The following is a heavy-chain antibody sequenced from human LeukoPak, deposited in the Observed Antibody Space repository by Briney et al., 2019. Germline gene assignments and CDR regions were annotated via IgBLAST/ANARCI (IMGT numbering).Heavy chain of an antibody. CDR2: IYHSGTT. CDR1: GYFITSGYY. V-gene: IGHV4-38-2*02. J-gene: IGHJ5*02. D-gene: IGHD4-17*01. Sequence: KSSETLSLTCTVSGYFITSGYYWGWIRQSPGKGLEWIGSIYHSGTTYFNPSLKSRVTISVDTSKNQFALKLNSVTAADTAVYYCASLTTIYSWFDPWDQGILVTVSS. CDR3: ASLTTIYSWFDP.